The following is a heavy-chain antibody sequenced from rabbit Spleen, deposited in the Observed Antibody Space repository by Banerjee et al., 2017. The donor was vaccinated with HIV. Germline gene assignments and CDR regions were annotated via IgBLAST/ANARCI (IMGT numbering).Heavy chain of an antibody. CDR2: IYAGSST. CDR1: GFSFSSGYD. V-gene: IGHV1S45*01. CDR3: ARDLVAVIGWNFNL. Sequence: QEQLVESGGGLVQPEGSLTLTCTASGFSFSSGYDMCWVRQAPGKGLECIACIYAGSSTAYADWAKGRFTVSKTSSTTVTLQMTSLTAADTATYFCARDLVAVIGWNFNLWGPGTLVTVS. J-gene: IGHJ4*01. D-gene: IGHD4-2*01.